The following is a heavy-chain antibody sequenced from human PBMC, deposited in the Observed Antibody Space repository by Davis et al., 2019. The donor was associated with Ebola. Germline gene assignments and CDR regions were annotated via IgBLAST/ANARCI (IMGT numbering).Heavy chain of an antibody. Sequence: GESLKISCKDSGNSFTSHWIGWVRQMPGKGLDWMGIIYTGDSDTRYGPSFQGQVTISADKSISTAYLQWSSLKASDTAMYYCASLRRTITGMDDAFDIWGQGTMVTVSS. V-gene: IGHV5-51*01. D-gene: IGHD2-8*02. J-gene: IGHJ3*02. CDR1: GNSFTSHW. CDR2: IYTGDSDT. CDR3: ASLRRTITGMDDAFDI.